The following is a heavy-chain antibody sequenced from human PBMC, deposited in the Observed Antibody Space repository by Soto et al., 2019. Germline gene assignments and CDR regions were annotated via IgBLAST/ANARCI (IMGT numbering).Heavy chain of an antibody. J-gene: IGHJ6*02. CDR3: ARGGVRKISFGYYYYYGMDV. Sequence: QVQLQQWGAGLLKPSETLSLTCAVYGGSFSGYYWSWIRQPPGKGLEWIGEINHSGSTNYNPSLKSRVTISVDTSKNQFSLKLSSVTAADTAVYYCARGGVRKISFGYYYYYGMDVWGQGTTVTVSS. CDR1: GGSFSGYY. CDR2: INHSGST. V-gene: IGHV4-34*01. D-gene: IGHD3-10*01.